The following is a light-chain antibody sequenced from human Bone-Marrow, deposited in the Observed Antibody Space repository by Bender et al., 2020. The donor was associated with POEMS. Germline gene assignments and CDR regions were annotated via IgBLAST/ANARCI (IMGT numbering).Light chain of an antibody. CDR1: DIGSKS. J-gene: IGLJ1*01. CDR2: DDS. Sequence: SYVLTQPPSVSVAPGQTATISCGGNDIGSKSVHWYQQKPGQAPVLVVFDDSDRPSGIPERFAGSNSGNTATLTIRTVEAGDEADYYCQVWDFDNHRYVFGTATKVTVL. V-gene: IGLV3-21*02. CDR3: QVWDFDNHRYV.